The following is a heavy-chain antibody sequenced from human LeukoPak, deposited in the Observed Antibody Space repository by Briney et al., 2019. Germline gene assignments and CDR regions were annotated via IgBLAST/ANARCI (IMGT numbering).Heavy chain of an antibody. CDR3: ARTVDIVAPYYFDY. CDR2: ISAYNGNT. D-gene: IGHD5-12*01. CDR1: GYTFTSYG. V-gene: IGHV1-18*01. Sequence: EASVKVSCKASGYTFTSYGIRWVRQAPGQGLEWMGWISAYNGNTNYAQKLQGRVTMTTDTSTSTAYMELRSLRSDNTAVYYCARTVDIVAPYYFDYWGQGTLVTVSS. J-gene: IGHJ4*02.